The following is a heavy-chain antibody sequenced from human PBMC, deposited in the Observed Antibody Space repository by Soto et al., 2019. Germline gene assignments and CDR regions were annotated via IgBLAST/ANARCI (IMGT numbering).Heavy chain of an antibody. V-gene: IGHV4-59*01. CDR1: GGSISSYY. CDR3: ARAGTRGEYYFDY. Sequence: SETLSLTCTFSGGSISSYYWSWIRQPPGKGLEWIGYIYYSGSTNYNPSLKSRVTISVDTSKNQFSLELSSVTAADTAVYYCARAGTRGEYYFDYWGQGTLVTVSS. CDR2: IYYSGST. D-gene: IGHD3-10*01. J-gene: IGHJ4*02.